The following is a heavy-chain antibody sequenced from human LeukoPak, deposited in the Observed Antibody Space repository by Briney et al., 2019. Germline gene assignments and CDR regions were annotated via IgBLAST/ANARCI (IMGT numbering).Heavy chain of an antibody. CDR1: GGSISGYY. CDR2: INHSGST. CDR3: AGFMTTEKYYYMDV. Sequence: SETLSLTCTVSGGSISGYYWSWIRQPPGKGLEWIGEINHSGSTNYNPSLKSRVTISVDTSKNQFSLKLSSVTAADTAVYYCAGFMTTEKYYYMDVWGKGTTVTVSS. D-gene: IGHD4-17*01. V-gene: IGHV4-34*01. J-gene: IGHJ6*03.